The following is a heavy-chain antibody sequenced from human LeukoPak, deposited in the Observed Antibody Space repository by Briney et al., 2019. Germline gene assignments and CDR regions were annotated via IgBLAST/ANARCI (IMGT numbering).Heavy chain of an antibody. CDR2: IRYDGNSN. J-gene: IGHJ4*02. D-gene: IGHD3-22*01. CDR3: AKEEVISGNHGVYFDY. Sequence: GGSLRLSCAASGFTFRSYGMHWVRQAPGKGLEWVAFIRYDGNSNYYADSVKGRFTISRDNSRSTLYLQMNSLRAEDTAVYYCAKEEVISGNHGVYFDYWGQGTLVTVSS. V-gene: IGHV3-30*02. CDR1: GFTFRSYG.